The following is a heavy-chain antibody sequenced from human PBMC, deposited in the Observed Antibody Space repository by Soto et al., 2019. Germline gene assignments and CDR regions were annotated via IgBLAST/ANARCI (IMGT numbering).Heavy chain of an antibody. J-gene: IGHJ4*02. CDR1: GGSISSGGYY. CDR2: IYYSGST. CDR3: ARELDSYGSLDY. D-gene: IGHD5-18*01. V-gene: IGHV4-31*03. Sequence: PSETLSLTCTVSGGSISSGGYYWSWIRQHPGKGLEWIGYIYYSGSTYYNPSLKSRVTISVDTSKNQFSLKLSSVTAADTAVYYCARELDSYGSLDYWGQGTLVTVSS.